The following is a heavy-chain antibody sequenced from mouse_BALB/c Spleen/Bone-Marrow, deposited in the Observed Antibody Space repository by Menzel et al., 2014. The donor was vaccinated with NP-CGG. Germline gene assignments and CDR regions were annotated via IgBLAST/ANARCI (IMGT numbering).Heavy chain of an antibody. CDR2: ISYSGNT. CDR3: ARGTGYYFNY. J-gene: IGHJ2*01. Sequence: EVQLQQSGPSLVKPSQTLSLTCSVTGDSITNAYWNWIRKFPGNKIDYMGYISYSGNTYYNPSLKSRISITRDTSKNQFYLQLNSVTTEDTATYFSARGTGYYFNYWGQGTTLTVSS. D-gene: IGHD3-3*01. CDR1: GDSITNAY. V-gene: IGHV3-8*02.